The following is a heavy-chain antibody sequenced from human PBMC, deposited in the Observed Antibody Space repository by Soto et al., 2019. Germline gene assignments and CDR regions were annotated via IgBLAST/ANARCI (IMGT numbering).Heavy chain of an antibody. D-gene: IGHD3-3*01. CDR3: ARGRAQSDFWSGYYRALNWFDP. Sequence: SESLSLTCTVSGGSISSGDYYWSWIRQPPGKGLEWIGSIYYSGSTYYNPSLKSRVTISVDTSKNQFSLKLSSVTAADTAVYYCARGRAQSDFWSGYYRALNWFDPWGQGTLVTVSS. CDR2: IYYSGST. J-gene: IGHJ5*02. V-gene: IGHV4-39*07. CDR1: GGSISSGDYY.